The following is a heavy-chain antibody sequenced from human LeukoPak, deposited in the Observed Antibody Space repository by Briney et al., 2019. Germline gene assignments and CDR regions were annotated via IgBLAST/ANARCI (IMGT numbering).Heavy chain of an antibody. D-gene: IGHD3-10*01. CDR1: GGTFSSYA. CDR2: ISANDGNT. J-gene: IGHJ4*02. CDR3: ARESHVTREDY. V-gene: IGHV1-18*01. Sequence: ASVNVSCKASGGTFSSYAISWVRQAPGQGLEWMGWISANDGNTDYPQKLQGRVTMTTDTSTSTAYMELRSLRSDDTAVYYCARESHVTREDYWGQGTLVTVSS.